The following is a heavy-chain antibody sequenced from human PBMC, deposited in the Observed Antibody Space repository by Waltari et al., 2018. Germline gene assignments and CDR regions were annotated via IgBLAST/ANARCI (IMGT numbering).Heavy chain of an antibody. CDR1: GASISRGDSF. Sequence: QLQLQESGPGRLKHSQTLSLTCTSSGASISRGDSFWTWIRQPPGKGLEWVGYISYSGSTYYNPSLKSRVIMSLDTSKNQFSLMLSSVTAADTAVYYCARHRTGTAAVDYWGQGTLVTVSS. CDR2: ISYSGST. J-gene: IGHJ4*02. CDR3: ARHRTGTAAVDY. D-gene: IGHD1-1*01. V-gene: IGHV4-30-4*01.